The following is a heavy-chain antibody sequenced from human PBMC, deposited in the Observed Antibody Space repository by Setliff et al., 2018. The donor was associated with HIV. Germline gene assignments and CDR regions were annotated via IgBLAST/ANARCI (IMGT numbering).Heavy chain of an antibody. Sequence: ASVKVSCKASGYTFTDYYIHWVRQAPGQGLEWMGVITPNGGSANYAQKFQGRVTMTSDTSTSTVYMELRNLRSDDPAVYFCTRSSSDWIQVRFDPWGQGTLVTVSS. CDR3: TRSSSDWIQVRFDP. D-gene: IGHD6-19*01. CDR1: GYTFTDYY. CDR2: ITPNGGSA. V-gene: IGHV1-46*01. J-gene: IGHJ5*02.